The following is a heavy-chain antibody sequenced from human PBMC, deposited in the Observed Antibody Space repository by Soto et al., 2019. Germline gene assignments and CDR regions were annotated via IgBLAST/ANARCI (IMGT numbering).Heavy chain of an antibody. V-gene: IGHV1-3*01. CDR3: ARFWYSSGSYHSYFDF. J-gene: IGHJ2*01. CDR2: SNCGSGNT. Sequence: QVQLVQSGAEVKEPGASVTVSCKASGYIFSHYGIHWVRQAPGQRLEWMGWSNCGSGNTKYSQKLPGRVIINRDTYAGTAYLELSSLRSDDTAVYYCARFWYSSGSYHSYFDFWGRGTLVTVCS. CDR1: GYIFSHYG. D-gene: IGHD6-19*01.